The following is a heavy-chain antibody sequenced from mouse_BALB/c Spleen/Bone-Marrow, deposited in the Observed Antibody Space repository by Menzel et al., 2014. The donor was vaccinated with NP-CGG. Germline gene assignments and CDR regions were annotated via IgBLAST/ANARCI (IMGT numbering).Heavy chain of an antibody. Sequence: EVQLQQSGAEVVKPGASVKISCKASGYIFTDYNMDWVKQSHGKSLEWIGDINPKYDSTNYSQKFKGKATLTVDKSSSTAYMELRSLTSEDTAVYYCARLATTATAMDYWGQGTSVTVSS. V-gene: IGHV1-18*01. D-gene: IGHD1-2*01. CDR2: INPKYDST. J-gene: IGHJ4*01. CDR1: GYIFTDYN. CDR3: ARLATTATAMDY.